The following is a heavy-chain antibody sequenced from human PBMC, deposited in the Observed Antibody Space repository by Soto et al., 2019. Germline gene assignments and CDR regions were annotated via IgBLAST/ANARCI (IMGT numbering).Heavy chain of an antibody. D-gene: IGHD5-12*01. J-gene: IGHJ4*02. CDR3: ARHVGSGYDYRIGEFDY. V-gene: IGHV4-59*08. CDR1: GGSISGFY. Sequence: SETLSLTCTISGGSISGFYWGWIRQPPGKGLEWIGNIYYSGSANYDPSLRSRVTISLNTSKNQFSLKLSSVTAADTAVYYCARHVGSGYDYRIGEFDYWGQGTLVTVS. CDR2: IYYSGSA.